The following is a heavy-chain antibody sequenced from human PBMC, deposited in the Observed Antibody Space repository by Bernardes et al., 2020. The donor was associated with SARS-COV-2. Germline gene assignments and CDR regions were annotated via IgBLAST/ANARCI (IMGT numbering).Heavy chain of an antibody. J-gene: IGHJ4*02. CDR3: ARGFDY. V-gene: IGHV4-59*01. CDR1: GCSISAYY. Sequence: SETLSLTCTVSGCSISAYYWSWFRQPPGKGLEWICYLYYTGSTNYNPSLQSRVTISVDTSKNQFSLKLSSVTAADTAVYYCARGFDYWGQGILVTVSS. CDR2: LYYTGST.